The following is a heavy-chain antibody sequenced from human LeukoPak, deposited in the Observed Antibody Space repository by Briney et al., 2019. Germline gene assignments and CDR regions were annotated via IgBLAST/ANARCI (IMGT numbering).Heavy chain of an antibody. J-gene: IGHJ4*02. Sequence: SGTLSLTCDVYGGSFSGYYWSWIRQPPRKGLEWIGEINHSASTNYNRSLKSRVTISVDTSKNQFSLKLSSVTAADTAVYYCARGRAAAGKLYYWGQGTLVTVSS. CDR1: GGSFSGYY. CDR2: INHSAST. V-gene: IGHV4-34*01. CDR3: ARGRAAAGKLYY. D-gene: IGHD6-13*01.